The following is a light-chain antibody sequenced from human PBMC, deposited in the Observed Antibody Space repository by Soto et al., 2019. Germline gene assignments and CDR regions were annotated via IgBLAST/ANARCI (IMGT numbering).Light chain of an antibody. CDR2: ASS. CDR1: QTISSY. CDR3: QQTYSTPIT. Sequence: DIQMTQSPSSLSASVGDRVTITCRASQTISSYLNWYQQRPGKAPILLIYASSSLQSGVPPRFSGSGSGTDFTLTISSLQPEDFATYYCQQTYSTPITFGQGTRLEIK. V-gene: IGKV1-39*01. J-gene: IGKJ5*01.